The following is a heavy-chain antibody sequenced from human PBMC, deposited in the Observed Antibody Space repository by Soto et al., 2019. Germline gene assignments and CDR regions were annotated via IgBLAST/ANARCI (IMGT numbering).Heavy chain of an antibody. V-gene: IGHV1-18*01. CDR1: GYTFNSHG. CDR3: ARMLRASNTDYYHYMDV. Sequence: QVQLVQSGGEVKKPGASVKVSCKASGYTFNSHGISWVRQAPGQGPEWMGWISVHNGDTNYAQKLQGRVTVTTDTSTSTAYMELRSLRSEDTAVYYCARMLRASNTDYYHYMDVWGKGTTVTVSS. CDR2: ISVHNGDT. J-gene: IGHJ6*03. D-gene: IGHD3-10*01.